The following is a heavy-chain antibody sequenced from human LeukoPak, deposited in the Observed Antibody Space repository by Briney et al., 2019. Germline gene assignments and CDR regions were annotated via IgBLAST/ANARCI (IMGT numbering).Heavy chain of an antibody. J-gene: IGHJ3*02. CDR1: GFTFSSYW. Sequence: GGSLRLSCAASGFTFSSYWLHWVRQAPGKGLVWVSRINSDGSSTSYADSVKGRFTISRDNAKNTLYLQMNSLRAEDTAVYYCARGGAAAGNDAFDIWGQGTMVTVSS. CDR2: INSDGSST. CDR3: ARGGAAAGNDAFDI. V-gene: IGHV3-74*01. D-gene: IGHD6-13*01.